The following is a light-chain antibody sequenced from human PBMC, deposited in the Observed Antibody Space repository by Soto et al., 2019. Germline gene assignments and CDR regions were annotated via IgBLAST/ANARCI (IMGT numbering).Light chain of an antibody. J-gene: IGKJ1*01. CDR1: QTVSSSS. Sequence: EIVLTQSPGTLSLSPGESATLSCRASQTVSSSSVAWYQQKPGQAPRLLIYGASTRATGIPDRFSGSGSGNYFTLTINSLEAEDFAVYYCQQRGGSPSWSFGQGAKVEI. CDR3: QQRGGSPSWS. V-gene: IGKV3-20*01. CDR2: GAS.